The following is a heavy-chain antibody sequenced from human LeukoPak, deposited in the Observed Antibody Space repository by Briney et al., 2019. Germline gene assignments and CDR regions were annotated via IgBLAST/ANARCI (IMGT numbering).Heavy chain of an antibody. J-gene: IGHJ4*02. Sequence: QPGGSLRLSCAAPGFTFSSYALSWARQAPGKGLECVSAISGSGGSTYYADSVKGRFTISRDNSKNTLYLQMNSLRAEDTALYYCAIDLTMVVTPVAFDYWGQGTLVTVSS. D-gene: IGHD4-23*01. CDR3: AIDLTMVVTPVAFDY. CDR2: ISGSGGST. CDR1: GFTFSSYA. V-gene: IGHV3-23*01.